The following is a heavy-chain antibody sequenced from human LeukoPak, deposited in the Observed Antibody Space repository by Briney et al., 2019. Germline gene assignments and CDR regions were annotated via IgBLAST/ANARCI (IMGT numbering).Heavy chain of an antibody. V-gene: IGHV3-23*01. D-gene: IGHD4-23*01. CDR3: AKDSSTVVTYYFDY. J-gene: IGHJ4*02. CDR2: ISGSGGST. Sequence: PGGSLRLSCAASGFTFSSYAMSWVRQAPGKGLEWVSAISGSGGSTYYADSVKGRFTISRDNSKNSLYLQMNSLRAEDTALYYCAKDSSTVVTYYFDYWGQGTLVTVSS. CDR1: GFTFSSYA.